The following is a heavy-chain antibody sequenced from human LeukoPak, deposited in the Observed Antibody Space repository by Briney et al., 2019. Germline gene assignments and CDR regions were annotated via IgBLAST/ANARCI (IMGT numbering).Heavy chain of an antibody. CDR3: VKYHNSCYSV. CDR1: GSTFNIYA. D-gene: IGHD2-21*01. CDR2: ISTDGGGT. J-gene: IGHJ4*02. Sequence: GGSLRLSCSASGSTFNIYAMHWVRQAPGKGLEYVSAISTDGGGTYYADSVKGRFTISRDNSKNTLYLQMSSLRTEDTAVYYCVKYHNSCYSVWGQGTLVAVSS. V-gene: IGHV3-64D*06.